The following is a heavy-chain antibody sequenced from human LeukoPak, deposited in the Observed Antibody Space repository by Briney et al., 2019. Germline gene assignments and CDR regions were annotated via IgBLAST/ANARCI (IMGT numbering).Heavy chain of an antibody. CDR3: ASLYSYQDY. Sequence: SETLSLTCAVYGGSFSGYYWSWIRQPPGKGLEWIGEINHSGSTNYNPSLKSRVTISVDTSKNQFSLKLSSVTAADTAVYYCASLYSYQDYWGQGTLVTVSS. J-gene: IGHJ4*02. D-gene: IGHD5-18*01. CDR1: GGSFSGYY. CDR2: INHSGST. V-gene: IGHV4-34*01.